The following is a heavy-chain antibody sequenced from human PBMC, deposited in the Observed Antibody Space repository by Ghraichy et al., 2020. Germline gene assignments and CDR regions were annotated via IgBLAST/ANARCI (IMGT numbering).Heavy chain of an antibody. CDR2: ISSAGGTT. J-gene: IGHJ6*02. Sequence: GGSLRLSCAASGFTFSSYGMRWVRQVPGKGLLWVSRISSAGGTTKYADSVKGRYTISRDKTKNTLYLQMNSLRAEDTAVYYCARGGGRYYYEYYGMDFWGQGTTVIVSS. D-gene: IGHD1-26*01. CDR3: ARGGGRYYYEYYGMDF. V-gene: IGHV3-74*03. CDR1: GFTFSSYG.